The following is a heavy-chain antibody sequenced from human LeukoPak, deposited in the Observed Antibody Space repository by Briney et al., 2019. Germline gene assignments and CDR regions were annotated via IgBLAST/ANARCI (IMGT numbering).Heavy chain of an antibody. CDR1: EXTFSSYW. Sequence: PGGSLRLSCAASEXTFSSYWMSWVRQAPGKGLEWVANIKQDGSETKYVDSVKGRFTISRDNTKSSLFLQMNSLRDEDTAVYYCAKDLRSGWELMLVYWGQGTLVTVSS. CDR2: IKQDGSET. V-gene: IGHV3-7*01. D-gene: IGHD1-26*01. J-gene: IGHJ4*02. CDR3: AKDLRSGWELMLVY.